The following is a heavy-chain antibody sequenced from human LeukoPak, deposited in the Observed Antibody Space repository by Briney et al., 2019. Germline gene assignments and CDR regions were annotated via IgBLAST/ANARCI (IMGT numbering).Heavy chain of an antibody. D-gene: IGHD3-22*01. V-gene: IGHV1-24*01. CDR3: ARGFIDPYYYDSSGPVNWFDP. J-gene: IGHJ5*02. CDR2: FDPEDGET. Sequence: ASVKVSCKVSGYTLTELSMHWVRQAPGKGLEWMGGFDPEDGETIYAQKFQGRVTMTRNTSISTAYMELSSLRSEDTAVYYCARGFIDPYYYDSSGPVNWFDPWGQGTLVTVSS. CDR1: GYTLTELS.